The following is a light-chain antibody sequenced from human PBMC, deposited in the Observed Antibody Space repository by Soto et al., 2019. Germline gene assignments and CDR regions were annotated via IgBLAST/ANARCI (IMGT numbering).Light chain of an antibody. J-gene: IGLJ1*01. CDR3: SSYSTSYFYF. Sequence: QSVLTQPPSVSGAPGQRVTISCTGSSSNIGAGYDVHWYQQRPGTAPKLLIFGNINRPSGVPDRFSGSKSGTSASLAITGLQAEDEGDYYCSSYSTSYFYFFGSGTKLTVL. V-gene: IGLV1-40*01. CDR2: GNI. CDR1: SSNIGAGYD.